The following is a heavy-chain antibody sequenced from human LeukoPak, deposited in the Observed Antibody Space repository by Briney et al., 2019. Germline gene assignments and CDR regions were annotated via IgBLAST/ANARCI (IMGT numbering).Heavy chain of an antibody. V-gene: IGHV1-69*04. CDR1: GGTFSSSA. D-gene: IGHD3-10*01. CDR2: IIPILGIA. CDR3: ARNPGSGSYYSEFDY. Sequence: SVKVSCKASGGTFSSSAISWVRQAPGQGLEWMGRIIPILGIANYAQKFQGRVTITADKSTSTAYMELSSLRSEDTAVYYCARNPGSGSYYSEFDYWGQGTLVTVSS. J-gene: IGHJ4*02.